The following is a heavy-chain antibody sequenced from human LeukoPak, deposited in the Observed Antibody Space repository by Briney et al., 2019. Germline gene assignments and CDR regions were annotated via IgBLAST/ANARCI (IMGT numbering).Heavy chain of an antibody. CDR1: GFTVSRNY. D-gene: IGHD6-19*01. V-gene: IGHV3-53*01. CDR3: ARDGGSGWSSAFFDH. J-gene: IGHJ4*02. CDR2: IYSGGST. Sequence: PGGSLRLSCAASGFTVSRNYMSWVRQAPGKGLEWVSVIYSGGSTDYADSVKGRFTISRDISKNTLYLQMSSLRAEDTAVYYCARDGGSGWSSAFFDHGGREPLVTVSS.